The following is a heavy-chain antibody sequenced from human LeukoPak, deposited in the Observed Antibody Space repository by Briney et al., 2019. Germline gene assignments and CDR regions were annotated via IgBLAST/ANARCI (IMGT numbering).Heavy chain of an antibody. D-gene: IGHD2-21*01. Sequence: PGGSLRLSCVASGFTFRSYAMSWVRQAPGKGLEWVSVISVSGGVTYYADSVKGRFTISRDDSKNTLYLQMNSLRAEDTAVYYCAKLRGIVVAPFDYWGQGTLVTVSS. V-gene: IGHV3-23*01. CDR2: ISVSGGVT. J-gene: IGHJ4*02. CDR3: AKLRGIVVAPFDY. CDR1: GFTFRSYA.